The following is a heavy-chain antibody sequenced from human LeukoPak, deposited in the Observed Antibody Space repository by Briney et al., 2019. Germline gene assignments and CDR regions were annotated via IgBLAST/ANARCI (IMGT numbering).Heavy chain of an antibody. CDR1: GFTFSGSA. D-gene: IGHD4-17*01. V-gene: IGHV3-73*01. CDR2: IRSKANSNAT. J-gene: IGHJ5*02. Sequence: GGSLRLSCAASGFTFSGSAMRWVRQASGKGLEWVGRIRSKANSNATAYAASVKGRFTITRDDSKNTAYLQMNSLKTEDTAGYYCTRPSVYGDPRGAFDPWGQGTLVTVSS. CDR3: TRPSVYGDPRGAFDP.